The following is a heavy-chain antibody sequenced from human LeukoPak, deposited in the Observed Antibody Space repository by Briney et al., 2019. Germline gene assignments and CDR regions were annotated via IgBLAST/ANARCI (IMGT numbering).Heavy chain of an antibody. Sequence: YPSETLSLTCTVSGGSISAFYWHWIRQPPGKGLEWIGFIYHSGSTNYNPSLKSRLTISVDTSKNQFSLRLSSVTAADTAVYYCARHGGRYYDGSGYYYLIWFDPWGQGTLVTVSS. D-gene: IGHD3-22*01. CDR1: GGSISAFY. V-gene: IGHV4-59*08. CDR2: IYHSGST. J-gene: IGHJ5*02. CDR3: ARHGGRYYDGSGYYYLIWFDP.